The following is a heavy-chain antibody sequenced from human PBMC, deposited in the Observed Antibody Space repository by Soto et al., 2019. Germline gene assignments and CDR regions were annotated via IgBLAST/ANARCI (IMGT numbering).Heavy chain of an antibody. Sequence: GWSLRLSCAASGCTFYSHTMSWVRQAPGKGLEWVSGTSASGGVAYYADSVKGRFTMSRDNVKNTLWLQMNSLRVEDTAVYYCVDGGAIGRPPLDPWGQGTLVTVSS. D-gene: IGHD6-6*01. V-gene: IGHV3-23*01. CDR1: GCTFYSHT. J-gene: IGHJ5*02. CDR2: TSASGGVA. CDR3: VDGGAIGRPPLDP.